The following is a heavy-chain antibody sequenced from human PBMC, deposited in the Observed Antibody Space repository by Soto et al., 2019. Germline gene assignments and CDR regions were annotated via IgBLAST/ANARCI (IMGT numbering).Heavy chain of an antibody. J-gene: IGHJ3*02. CDR2: IVPILGIG. D-gene: IGHD6-19*01. CDR3: AREIAVAGKTSDVFDI. V-gene: IGHV1-69*02. Sequence: QVQLVQSGAEVKKPGSSVKVSCKASGGTFSSYTFSWVRQAPGQGLEWMGRIVPILGIGNYAQKFQGSVTITADKATSTAYMELSSLRSEDTAVYYCAREIAVAGKTSDVFDIWGQGTMVTGSS. CDR1: GGTFSSYT.